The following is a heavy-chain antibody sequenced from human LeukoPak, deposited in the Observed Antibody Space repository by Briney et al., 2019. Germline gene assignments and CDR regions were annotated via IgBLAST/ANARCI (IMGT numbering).Heavy chain of an antibody. J-gene: IGHJ3*02. CDR1: GGSISSGSYY. Sequence: SETLSLTCTVSGGSISSGSYYWSWIRQPAGKGLEWIGRIYTSGSTNYNRSLKSRVTISVDTSKNQFSLKLSSVTAADTAVYYCARANGSHRDAFDIWGQGTMVTVSS. CDR3: ARANGSHRDAFDI. D-gene: IGHD1-26*01. CDR2: IYTSGST. V-gene: IGHV4-61*02.